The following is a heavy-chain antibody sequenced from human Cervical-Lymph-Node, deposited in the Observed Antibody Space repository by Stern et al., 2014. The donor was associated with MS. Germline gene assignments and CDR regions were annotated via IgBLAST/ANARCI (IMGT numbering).Heavy chain of an antibody. J-gene: IGHJ4*02. D-gene: IGHD6-13*01. CDR3: ASAYSSSHYYFDY. CDR2: IWYDGSNP. V-gene: IGHV3-33*01. CDR1: GFSFSRYA. Sequence: DQLVESGGGVVQPGRSLRLSCAASGFSFSRYAMHWVRQAPGQGLEWVALIWYDGSNPYCADSGPGRCTISRDNYKNTLYLQMNSLRAEDTAVYYCASAYSSSHYYFDYWGQGTLVTVSS.